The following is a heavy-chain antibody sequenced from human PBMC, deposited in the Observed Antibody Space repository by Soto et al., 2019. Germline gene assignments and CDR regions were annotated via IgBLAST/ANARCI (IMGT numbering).Heavy chain of an antibody. CDR1: GGSISSGGYP. V-gene: IGHV4-39*01. CDR2: IYHSGST. CDR3: ARQAVASSFDY. Sequence: PAETLSLTCAASGGSISSGGYPWICNRQPPGKGLEWIGSIYHSGSTYYNPSLKSRVTISVDTSKNQFSLKLSSVTAADTAAYYCARQAVASSFDYWGQGTLVTVS. D-gene: IGHD6-19*01. J-gene: IGHJ4*02.